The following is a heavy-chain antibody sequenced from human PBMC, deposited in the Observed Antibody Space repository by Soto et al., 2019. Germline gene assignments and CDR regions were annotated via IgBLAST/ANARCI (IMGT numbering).Heavy chain of an antibody. CDR1: GGSFSGYY. CDR3: ARHGCGGGSCYGVAYYYYGMDV. Sequence: SETLSLTCAVYGGSFSGYYWSWIRQPPGKGLEWIGEINHSGSTNYNPSLKSRVTISVDTSKNQISLKLSSVTAADTAVYYCARHGCGGGSCYGVAYYYYGMDVWGQGTTVTVSS. J-gene: IGHJ6*02. V-gene: IGHV4-34*01. D-gene: IGHD2-15*01. CDR2: INHSGST.